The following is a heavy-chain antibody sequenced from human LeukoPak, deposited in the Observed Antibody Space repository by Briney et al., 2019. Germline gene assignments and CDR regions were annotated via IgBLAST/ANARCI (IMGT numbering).Heavy chain of an antibody. CDR3: AKDPQGLTPPRAIYFHH. Sequence: GGSLRLSCAASGFTFSDYYMTWIRQAPGKGLEWVAVISYDGSNKYYADSVKGRFTISRDNSKNTLYLQMNSLRVEDTAVYYCAKDPQGLTPPRAIYFHHWGQGTLVTVSS. V-gene: IGHV3-30*18. CDR2: ISYDGSNK. CDR1: GFTFSDYY. J-gene: IGHJ1*01. D-gene: IGHD3-9*01.